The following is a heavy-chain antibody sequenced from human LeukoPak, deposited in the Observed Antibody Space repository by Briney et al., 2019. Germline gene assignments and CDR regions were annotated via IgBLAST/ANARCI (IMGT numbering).Heavy chain of an antibody. J-gene: IGHJ4*02. CDR3: ARSRFYYYEGSGHYTFDY. Sequence: SGPTLVNPTQTLTLTCTFSGFSLSTSGMCVSWIRQPPGKALVWLALIDWDDDKYYSTSLKTRLTISKDTSKNQVVLTLPNMDPVDTATYYCARSRFYYYEGSGHYTFDYWGQGTLVTVSS. CDR1: GFSLSTSGMC. CDR2: IDWDDDK. V-gene: IGHV2-70*01. D-gene: IGHD3-22*01.